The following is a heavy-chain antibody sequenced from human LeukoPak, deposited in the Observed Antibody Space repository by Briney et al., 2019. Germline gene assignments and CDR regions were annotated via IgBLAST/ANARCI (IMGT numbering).Heavy chain of an antibody. V-gene: IGHV3-11*01. CDR1: GFTFSDYY. CDR3: ARDYRYSSGWPDDY. Sequence: GGSLRLSCAASGFTFSDYYMSWISQAPGEGLEWVSYISSSGSTIYYADSVKGRFTISRDNAKNSLYLQMNSLRAEDTAVYYCARDYRYSSGWPDDYWGQGTLVTVSS. J-gene: IGHJ4*02. D-gene: IGHD6-19*01. CDR2: ISSSGSTI.